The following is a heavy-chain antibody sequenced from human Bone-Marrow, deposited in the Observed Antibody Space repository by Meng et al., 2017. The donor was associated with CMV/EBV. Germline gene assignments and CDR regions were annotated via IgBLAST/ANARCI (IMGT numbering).Heavy chain of an antibody. CDR2: INHSGST. V-gene: IGHV4-34*01. CDR1: GGSFSGYD. J-gene: IGHJ4*02. CDR3: ARAIWGSGYAILDY. D-gene: IGHD5-12*01. Sequence: SETLSLTCAVYGGSFSGYDWSWIRQPPGKGLEWIGEINHSGSTNYNPSLKSRVTISVDTSKNQFSLKLSSVTAADTAVYYCARAIWGSGYAILDYWGQGTLVTVSS.